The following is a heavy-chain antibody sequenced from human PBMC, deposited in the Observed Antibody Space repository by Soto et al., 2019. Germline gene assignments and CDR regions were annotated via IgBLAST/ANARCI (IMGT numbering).Heavy chain of an antibody. CDR2: ISANSGDT. Sequence: ASVKVSCKASGYTFPSYGISWVRQAPGQGLEWMGWISANSGDTKYAQKFQGRVTMTTDTSTRTAYMELRSPSSDDTAVYYCARDADPAQRFFPSHFHHWGQGTLVTVSS. CDR1: GYTFPSYG. D-gene: IGHD3-3*01. V-gene: IGHV1-18*01. J-gene: IGHJ4*02. CDR3: ARDADPAQRFFPSHFHH.